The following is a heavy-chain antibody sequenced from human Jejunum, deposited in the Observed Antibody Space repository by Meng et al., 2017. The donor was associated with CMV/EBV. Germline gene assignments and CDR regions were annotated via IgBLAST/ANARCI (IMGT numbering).Heavy chain of an antibody. CDR3: ARASYGSGSPLGESWFDP. Sequence: QVPVQESGPGRVKPSQTLSLTCPVSGGSISSGGYYWSWIRQHPGKGLEWIGYIHDSGSTYYNPSLKSRVTISADTSKNQFSLKLSSVTAADTAVYYCARASYGSGSPLGESWFDPWGQGTLVTVSS. V-gene: IGHV4-31*03. CDR1: GGSISSGGYY. J-gene: IGHJ5*02. CDR2: IHDSGST. D-gene: IGHD3-10*01.